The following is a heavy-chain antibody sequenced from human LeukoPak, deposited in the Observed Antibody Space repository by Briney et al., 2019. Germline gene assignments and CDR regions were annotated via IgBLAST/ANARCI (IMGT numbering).Heavy chain of an antibody. D-gene: IGHD3-9*01. CDR1: GGSISSSSYY. Sequence: SETLSLTCTVSGGSISSSSYYWGWIRQPPGKGLEWIGSIYYSGSTYYNPSLKSRVTISVDTSKNQFSLKLSSVTAADTAVYYCAGFGDRAFYDILTGYLQHWGQGTLVTVSS. CDR3: AGFGDRAFYDILTGYLQH. CDR2: IYYSGST. V-gene: IGHV4-39*07. J-gene: IGHJ1*01.